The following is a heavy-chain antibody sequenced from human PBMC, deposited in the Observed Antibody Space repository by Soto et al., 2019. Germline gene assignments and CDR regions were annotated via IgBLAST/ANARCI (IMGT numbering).Heavy chain of an antibody. Sequence: EVPLVESGGGLVQPGGSLRLSCVVSGFSVSNNYMSWVRQAPGMRLDWVSVIYVDGTTYYVDSVKGRFTISRHNSRNTLYLQGDSLRTENTAVYYCARGGGPFINSVTNPFVYWGQGTRVTVSS. V-gene: IGHV3-53*04. CDR2: IYVDGTT. CDR3: ARGGGPFINSVTNPFVY. D-gene: IGHD4-17*01. CDR1: GFSVSNNY. J-gene: IGHJ4*02.